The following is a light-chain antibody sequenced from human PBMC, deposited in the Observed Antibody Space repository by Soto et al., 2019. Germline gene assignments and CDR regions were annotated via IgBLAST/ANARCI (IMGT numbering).Light chain of an antibody. CDR1: QGIDSS. V-gene: IGKV1-9*01. Sequence: ILLTQSPSSLSASVGDRVTIPFRASQGIDSSFAWYQQKPGKAPKLLIYAASTLQSGVPSRFSGSGSGTEFTLTISSLQPEDFATYYCQPLNSYPLFGQGTRLEI. J-gene: IGKJ5*01. CDR3: QPLNSYPL. CDR2: AAS.